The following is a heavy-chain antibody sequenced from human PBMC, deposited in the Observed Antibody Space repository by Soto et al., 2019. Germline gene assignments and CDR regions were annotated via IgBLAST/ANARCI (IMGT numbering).Heavy chain of an antibody. CDR2: INSDGSST. CDR3: ARDPGYYYGSGSYDNYYYGMDV. J-gene: IGHJ6*02. CDR1: GFTFSSYW. Sequence: PGGSLRLSCAASGFTFSSYWMHWVRQAPGKGLVWVSRINSDGSSTSYADSVKGRFTISRDNAKNTLYLQMNSLRAEDTAVYYCARDPGYYYGSGSYDNYYYGMDVWGQGTTVTVSS. D-gene: IGHD3-10*01. V-gene: IGHV3-74*01.